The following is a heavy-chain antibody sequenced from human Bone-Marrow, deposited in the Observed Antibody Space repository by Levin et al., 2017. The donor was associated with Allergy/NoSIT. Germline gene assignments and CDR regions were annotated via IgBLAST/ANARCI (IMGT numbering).Heavy chain of an antibody. CDR1: GFTFSDAW. J-gene: IGHJ4*02. V-gene: IGHV3-15*01. D-gene: IGHD5-24*01. Sequence: NPGGSLRLSCAASGFTFSDAWMSWVRQAPGKGLEWVGRIKSNTDGGTTDYAAPVTDRFTISRDDSKNTLYLQMSSLKTEDTAVYYCTVRKDGYNTATFDYWGQGTLVTVSS. CDR2: IKSNTDGGTT. CDR3: TVRKDGYNTATFDY.